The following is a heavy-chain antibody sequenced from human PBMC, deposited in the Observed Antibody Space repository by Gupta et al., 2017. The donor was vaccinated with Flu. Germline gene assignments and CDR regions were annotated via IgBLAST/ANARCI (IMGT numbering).Heavy chain of an antibody. Sequence: QVQLQESGPGLVKLSETLSLICTVTGGSIYSFYWGWVRQSPGKGLERIGYSYYTGSTNYNPSLKSRVTISVDRSKNQFSLKLTSVSAADTAVYYCTKGRTHFDFWGQGILVTVSS. CDR3: TKGRTHFDF. CDR1: GGSIYSFY. J-gene: IGHJ4*02. CDR2: SYYTGST. V-gene: IGHV4-59*01.